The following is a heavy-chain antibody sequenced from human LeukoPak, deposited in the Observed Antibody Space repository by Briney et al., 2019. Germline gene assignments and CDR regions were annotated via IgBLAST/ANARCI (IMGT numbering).Heavy chain of an antibody. D-gene: IGHD3-22*01. J-gene: IGHJ4*02. CDR1: GFTFDDYG. CDR3: AKGDSSGYYSYFEY. Sequence: GGSLRLSCAASGFTFDDYGMSWVRQAPGKGLEWVSGINWNGGSTGYADSVKGRFTISRDNSKNTLYLQMNSLRAEDTAVYYCAKGDSSGYYSYFEYWGQGTLVTVSS. V-gene: IGHV3-20*04. CDR2: INWNGGST.